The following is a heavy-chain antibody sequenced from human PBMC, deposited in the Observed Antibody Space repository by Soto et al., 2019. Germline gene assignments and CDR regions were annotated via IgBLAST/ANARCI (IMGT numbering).Heavy chain of an antibody. D-gene: IGHD2-15*01. CDR2: IYYSGST. J-gene: IGHJ6*02. CDR1: GGSISSYY. V-gene: IGHV4-59*01. CDR3: ARLGYCSGGSCYSYYYYYYGMDV. Sequence: SETLSLTCTVSGGSISSYYWGWVRQPPLKGLERIGYIYYSGSTNYNPSLKSRVTISVDTSKNQFSLKLSSVTAADTAVYYCARLGYCSGGSCYSYYYYYYGMDVWGQGTTVTVSS.